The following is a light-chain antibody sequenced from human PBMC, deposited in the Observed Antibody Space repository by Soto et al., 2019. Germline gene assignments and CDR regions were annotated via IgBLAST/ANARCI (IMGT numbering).Light chain of an antibody. CDR2: EAS. Sequence: DFQMTQSPSSLSASVGDRVTITCRASQDISDHLAWYQHKPGKVPKLLIYEASTLQSGVPSRFSGGGSGTDFTLTISSLQPKDVATYYCQKYNRTPRTFGQGTKVELK. J-gene: IGKJ1*01. CDR3: QKYNRTPRT. CDR1: QDISDH. V-gene: IGKV1-27*01.